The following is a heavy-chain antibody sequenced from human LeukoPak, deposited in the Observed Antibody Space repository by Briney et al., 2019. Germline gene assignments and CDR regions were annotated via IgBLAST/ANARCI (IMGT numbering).Heavy chain of an antibody. CDR3: TRDRLIAVASYYFDY. CDR2: IRSKAYGGTT. Sequence: GGSLRLSCTASGFTFGDYAMSWFRQAPGKGLEWVGFIRSKAYGGTTEYAASVKGRFTISRDDSKSIAYLQMNSLKTEDTAVYYCTRDRLIAVASYYFDYWGQGTLVTVSS. J-gene: IGHJ4*02. CDR1: GFTFGDYA. V-gene: IGHV3-49*03. D-gene: IGHD6-19*01.